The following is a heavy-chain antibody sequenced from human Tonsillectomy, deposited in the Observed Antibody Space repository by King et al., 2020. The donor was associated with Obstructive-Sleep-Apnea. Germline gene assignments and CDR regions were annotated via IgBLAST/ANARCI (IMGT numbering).Heavy chain of an antibody. CDR2: ISNKANSYAT. CDR1: GFTFSDYY. J-gene: IGHJ4*02. D-gene: IGHD6-6*01. Sequence: VQLVESGGGLVQPGGSLRLSCTASGFTFSDYYMDWVRQAPGKGLEWVGRISNKANSYATQYAASVKGRFTISRDDSKDSLYLQMNSLKTEDTAVYYCTSTLDSSSPFDYWGQGTLVTVSS. CDR3: TSTLDSSSPFDY. V-gene: IGHV3-72*01.